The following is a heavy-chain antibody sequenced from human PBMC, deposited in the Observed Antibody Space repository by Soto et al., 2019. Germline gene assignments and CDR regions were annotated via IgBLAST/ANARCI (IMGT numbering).Heavy chain of an antibody. V-gene: IGHV1-2*02. CDR1: GGTFSSYA. J-gene: IGHJ6*02. Sequence: ASVKVSCKASGGTFSSYAISWVRQAPGQGLEWMGGINPETGGTSYAQKFQGRVTLSRDTSINTAYLELSSLRFDDAAVYFCARERFQVISDGMDVWGQGTTVTVSS. CDR2: INPETGGT. CDR3: ARERFQVISDGMDV. D-gene: IGHD2-21*01.